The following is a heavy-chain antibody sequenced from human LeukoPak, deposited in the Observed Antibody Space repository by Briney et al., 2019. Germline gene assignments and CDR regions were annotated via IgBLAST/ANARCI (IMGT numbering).Heavy chain of an antibody. CDR3: ARGYTDGGLIGY. Sequence: ETLSLTCTVSGGSISSSSYYWGWIRQPPGKGLEWIGSIYYSASTYYNPSLKSRVTISVDTSKNQFSLKLSSVTAADTAVYYCARGYTDGGLIGYWGQGTLVTVSS. J-gene: IGHJ4*02. CDR2: IYYSAST. D-gene: IGHD5-12*01. CDR1: GGSISSSSYY. V-gene: IGHV4-39*01.